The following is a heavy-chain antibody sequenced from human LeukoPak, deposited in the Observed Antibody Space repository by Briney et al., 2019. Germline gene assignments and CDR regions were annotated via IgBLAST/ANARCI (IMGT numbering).Heavy chain of an antibody. V-gene: IGHV3-30*18. CDR2: ISYDGSNK. J-gene: IGHJ4*02. D-gene: IGHD2-15*01. CDR3: AKDPTRPYCSGGSCYRNYYFDY. CDR1: GFTFSSYS. Sequence: GGSLRLSCAASGFTFSSYSMHWVRQAPGKGLEWVAVISYDGSNKYYADSVKGRFTISRDSSKNTLCLQMNSLRAEDTAVYYCAKDPTRPYCSGGSCYRNYYFDYWGQGALVTVSS.